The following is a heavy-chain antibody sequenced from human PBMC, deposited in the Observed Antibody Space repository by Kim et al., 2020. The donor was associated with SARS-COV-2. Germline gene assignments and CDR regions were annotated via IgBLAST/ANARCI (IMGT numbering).Heavy chain of an antibody. CDR2: GTT. D-gene: IGHD3-10*01. V-gene: IGHV1-46*01. CDR3: AGRGARQLDD. J-gene: IGHJ6*02. Sequence: GTTTYAQKVQGRVTMTSDTSTSTVYMELTTLRSEDTAVYFCAGRGARQLDDWGQGTTVTVSS.